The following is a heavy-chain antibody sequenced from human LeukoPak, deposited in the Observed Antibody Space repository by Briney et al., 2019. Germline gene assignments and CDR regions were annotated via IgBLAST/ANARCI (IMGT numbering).Heavy chain of an antibody. CDR2: IYYSGST. J-gene: IGHJ5*02. CDR1: GGSLSGYY. D-gene: IGHD3-10*01. V-gene: IGHV4-34*01. Sequence: PSETLSLTCAVYGGSLSGYYWSWIRQPPGKGLEWIGNIYYSGSTYYNPSLKSRVNISVDTSKNQFSLKLTSVTAADTAVYYCARSQFYGSGSYQGRWFDPWGQGTLVTVSS. CDR3: ARSQFYGSGSYQGRWFDP.